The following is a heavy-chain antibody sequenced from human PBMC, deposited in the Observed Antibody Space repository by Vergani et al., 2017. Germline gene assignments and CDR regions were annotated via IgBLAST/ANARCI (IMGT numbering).Heavy chain of an antibody. V-gene: IGHV4-34*01. CDR2: INHSGST. CDR3: ARGDYGILTGYRY. J-gene: IGHJ4*02. D-gene: IGHD3-9*01. Sequence: QVQLQQWGAGLLKPSETLSLTCAVYGGSFSGYYWSWIRQPPGKGLEWIGEINHSGSTNYNPSLKSRVTISVDTSKNQFSLKLSSVTAADTAIYYCARGDYGILTGYRYWGQGTLVTVSA. CDR1: GGSFSGYY.